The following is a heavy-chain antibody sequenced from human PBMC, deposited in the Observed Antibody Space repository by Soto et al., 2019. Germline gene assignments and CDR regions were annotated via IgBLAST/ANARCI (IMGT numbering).Heavy chain of an antibody. Sequence: QVQLVQSGAEVRKPGSSVKVSCKASGGTFSSYAINWVRQAPGQGLEWKGGIIPMFGTTKYAQRFQGRLTVSADESTSTAYMELSSLRSEDTAVYYCARGVVVVAASQLGWFDPWGQGTLVTVSS. J-gene: IGHJ5*02. CDR1: GGTFSSYA. V-gene: IGHV1-69*01. CDR3: ARGVVVVAASQLGWFDP. CDR2: IIPMFGTT. D-gene: IGHD2-15*01.